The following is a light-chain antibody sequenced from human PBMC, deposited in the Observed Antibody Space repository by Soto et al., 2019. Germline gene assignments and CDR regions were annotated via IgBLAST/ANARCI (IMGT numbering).Light chain of an antibody. J-gene: IGKJ1*01. Sequence: DIQVTQSPSSLSASVGDRVTITCRASQDIKNYLNWYQRKPGTAPRLLIYAASNLHSGVPSTFSASGSGTEFALNISSLQADDFGTYYCQQGFSLPWTFGQGTKVEVK. V-gene: IGKV1-39*01. CDR1: QDIKNY. CDR3: QQGFSLPWT. CDR2: AAS.